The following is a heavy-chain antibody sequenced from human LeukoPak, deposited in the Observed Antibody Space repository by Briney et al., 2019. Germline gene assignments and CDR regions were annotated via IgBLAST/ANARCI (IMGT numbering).Heavy chain of an antibody. Sequence: PSETLSPTCAVYGGSFSGYYWSWIRQPPGKGLEWIGEINHSGSTNYNPSLKSRVTISVDTSKNQFSLKLSSVTAADTAVYYCARGHRCSGGSCYHNWFDPWGQGTLVTVSS. J-gene: IGHJ5*02. CDR3: ARGHRCSGGSCYHNWFDP. V-gene: IGHV4-34*01. CDR1: GGSFSGYY. CDR2: INHSGST. D-gene: IGHD2-15*01.